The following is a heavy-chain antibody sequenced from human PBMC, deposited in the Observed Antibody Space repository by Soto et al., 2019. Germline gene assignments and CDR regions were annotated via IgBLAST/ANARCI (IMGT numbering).Heavy chain of an antibody. CDR1: GFIFSNYA. V-gene: IGHV3-23*01. CDR2: FGGSGGT. Sequence: EVQVLESGGGLVQPGGSLRLSCVGSGFIFSNYAMAWVRQAPGKGLEWVSGFGGSGGTYYADSVKGRYTISRDNSKNTLYLQMNSLRVEDTVVYYCAKSQSSLYYMDVWGQGTAVTVSS. J-gene: IGHJ6*03. CDR3: AKSQSSLYYMDV.